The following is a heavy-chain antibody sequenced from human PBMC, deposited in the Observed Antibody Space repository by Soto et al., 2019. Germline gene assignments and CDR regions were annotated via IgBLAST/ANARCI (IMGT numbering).Heavy chain of an antibody. CDR2: ILYDGSNK. V-gene: IGHV3-30*18. D-gene: IGHD3-22*01. CDR1: GFTFSSHG. Sequence: GGSLRLYCAASGFTFSSHGMHWVRQAPGKGLEWVAVILYDGSNKYYADSVKGRFTISRDNSKNTLYLQRSSLRAEDTALYYCAKVQNYYDSGGYPDYWGQGTLVTVSS. CDR3: AKVQNYYDSGGYPDY. J-gene: IGHJ4*02.